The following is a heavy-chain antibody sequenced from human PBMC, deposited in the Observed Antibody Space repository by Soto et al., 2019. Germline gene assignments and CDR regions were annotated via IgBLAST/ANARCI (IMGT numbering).Heavy chain of an antibody. CDR2: ISWNSGNI. CDR1: GFIFDEYA. V-gene: IGHV3-9*01. J-gene: IGHJ4*02. CDR3: Y. Sequence: EVQLVESGGGLVQPGRSLRISCAASGFIFDEYAMHWVRQAPGKGLEWVSSISWNSGNIGYADSVKGRFTISRDNAKNSLYLQMNSVRGEYTALYYDYWGQGTLVTVSS.